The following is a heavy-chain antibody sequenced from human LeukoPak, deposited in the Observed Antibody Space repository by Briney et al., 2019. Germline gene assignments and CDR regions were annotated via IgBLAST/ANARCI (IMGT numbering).Heavy chain of an antibody. D-gene: IGHD3-9*01. Sequence: SETLSLTCAVYGGSFSGYYWSWIRQPPGKGLEWIGYIYYSGSTNYNPSLKSRVTISVDTSKNQFSLKLSSVTAADTAVYYCARPGVILTAPDAFDIWGQGTMVTVSS. J-gene: IGHJ3*02. V-gene: IGHV4-59*01. CDR1: GGSFSGYY. CDR3: ARPGVILTAPDAFDI. CDR2: IYYSGST.